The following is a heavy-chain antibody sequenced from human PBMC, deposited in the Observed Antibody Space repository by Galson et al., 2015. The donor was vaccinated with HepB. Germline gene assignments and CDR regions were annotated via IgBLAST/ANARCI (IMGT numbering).Heavy chain of an antibody. Sequence: SVKVSCKASEFTFRRSAMQWVRQARGQRLEWIGWIVVGSGHTSYAQKFQERVTITRDMATSTAYMELSSLKHEDTARYYCAAGPNYFGSGRPYYYYYMDVWGKGTTVTVSS. CDR2: IVVGSGHT. CDR3: AAGPNYFGSGRPYYYYYMDV. CDR1: EFTFRRSA. D-gene: IGHD3-10*01. V-gene: IGHV1-58*02. J-gene: IGHJ6*03.